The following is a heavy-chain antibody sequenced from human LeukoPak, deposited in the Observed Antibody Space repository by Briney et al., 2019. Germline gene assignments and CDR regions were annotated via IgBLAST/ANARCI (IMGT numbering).Heavy chain of an antibody. CDR1: GGSISSSNW. V-gene: IGHV4-4*02. Sequence: SGTLSLTCAVSGGSISSSNWWSWVRQPPGKGLEWIGEIYHSGSTNYNPSLKSRVTISVDKSKNQFSLKLSSVTAADTAVYYCASTPTYSSSWYRENYWYFDLWGRGTLVTVSS. J-gene: IGHJ2*01. CDR3: ASTPTYSSSWYRENYWYFDL. CDR2: IYHSGST. D-gene: IGHD6-13*01.